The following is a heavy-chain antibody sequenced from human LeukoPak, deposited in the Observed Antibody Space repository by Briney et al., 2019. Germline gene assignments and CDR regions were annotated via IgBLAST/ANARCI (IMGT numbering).Heavy chain of an antibody. D-gene: IGHD2-8*01. CDR1: DGPISSSSYY. Sequence: PSETLSLTCTVSDGPISSSSYYWGWIRQPPGKGLEWIGAIYYSGRTSYNPSLKSRVTIYVDTSKNQFSLKLSSVTAADTAVYYCARLGPKYCLNGICYSKNYYYMDFWGEGTTVIVSS. J-gene: IGHJ6*03. CDR2: IYYSGRT. CDR3: ARLGPKYCLNGICYSKNYYYMDF. V-gene: IGHV4-39*01.